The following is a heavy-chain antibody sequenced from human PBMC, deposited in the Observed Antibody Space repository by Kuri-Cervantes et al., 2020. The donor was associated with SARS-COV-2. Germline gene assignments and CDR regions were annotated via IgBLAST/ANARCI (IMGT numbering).Heavy chain of an antibody. J-gene: IGHJ6*03. CDR1: GFTFSSYA. CDR3: ARANIVVVPAALGAIIYYYYYMDV. Sequence: GGSLRLSCAASGFTFSSYAMHWVRQAPGKGLEYVSAISSNGGSTYYANSVKGRFTISRDNSKNTLYLQMGSLRAEDMAVYYCARANIVVVPAALGAIIYYYYYMDVWGKGTTVTVSS. D-gene: IGHD2-2*01. V-gene: IGHV3-64*01. CDR2: ISSNGGST.